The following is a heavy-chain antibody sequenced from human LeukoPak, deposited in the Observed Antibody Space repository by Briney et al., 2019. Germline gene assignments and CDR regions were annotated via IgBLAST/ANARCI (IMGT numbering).Heavy chain of an antibody. V-gene: IGHV4-59*01. CDR3: ARLTGYSSESWFDP. Sequence: SETLSLTCTVSGGSISSYYWSWIRQPPGKGLEWIGYIYYSGSTNYNPSLKSRVTISVDTAKNQFSLKLSSVTAADTAVYYCARLTGYSSESWFDPWGQGTLVTVSS. CDR2: IYYSGST. J-gene: IGHJ5*02. D-gene: IGHD3-9*01. CDR1: GGSISSYY.